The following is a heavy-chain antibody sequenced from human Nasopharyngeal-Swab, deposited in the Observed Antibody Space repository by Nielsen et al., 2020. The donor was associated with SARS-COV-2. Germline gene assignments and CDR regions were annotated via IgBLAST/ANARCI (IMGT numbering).Heavy chain of an antibody. V-gene: IGHV4-39*01. CDR2: IYYSGST. D-gene: IGHD3-10*01. CDR3: APYGSGSYGVY. J-gene: IGHJ4*02. Sequence: RQAPGKGLEWIGSIYYSGSTYYNPSLKSRVTISVDTSKNQFSLKLSFVTAADTAVYYCAPYGSGSYGVYWGQGTLVTVSS.